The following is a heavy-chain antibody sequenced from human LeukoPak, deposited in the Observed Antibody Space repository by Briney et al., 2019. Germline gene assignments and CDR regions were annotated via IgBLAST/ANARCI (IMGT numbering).Heavy chain of an antibody. CDR2: IYYSGST. CDR1: GGSISSYY. CDR3: ARTLLALTYYGGNSEAFDI. J-gene: IGHJ3*02. D-gene: IGHD4-23*01. Sequence: PSETLSLTCTVSGGSISSYYWSWIRQPPGKGLEWIGYIYYSGSTNYNPSLKSRVTISVDTSKNQFSLKLSSVTAADTAVHYCARTLLALTYYGGNSEAFDIWGQGTMVTVSS. V-gene: IGHV4-59*01.